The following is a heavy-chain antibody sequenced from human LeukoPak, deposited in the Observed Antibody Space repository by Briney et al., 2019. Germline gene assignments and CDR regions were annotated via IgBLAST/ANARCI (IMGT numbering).Heavy chain of an antibody. V-gene: IGHV3-20*04. CDR2: INGNGGSR. J-gene: IGHJ4*02. CDR1: GFIFEDYG. Sequence: RPGGSLRLSCAASGFIFEDYGMTWVRQAPGKGLEWVSGINGNGGSRGYAASVKGRFTISRDNANNSLYLQMNSLRAEDTALYYCARGSSFHNYWGQGTLVTVSS. CDR3: ARGSSFHNY. D-gene: IGHD6-6*01.